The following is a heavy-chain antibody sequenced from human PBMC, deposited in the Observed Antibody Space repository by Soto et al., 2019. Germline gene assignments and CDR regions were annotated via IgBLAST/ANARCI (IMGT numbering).Heavy chain of an antibody. CDR1: GGSISSGDYY. Sequence: QVQLQESGPGLVKPSQTLSLTCTVSGGSISSGDYYWSWIRQHPGKGLEWIGYISYSGSTYYNPSLTSRVTISEDTSKNPFSXKXSSVXXADTAVYYCARAYDFWSGYSFDYWGQGTLVTV. D-gene: IGHD3-3*01. CDR3: ARAYDFWSGYSFDY. V-gene: IGHV4-31*03. J-gene: IGHJ4*02. CDR2: ISYSGST.